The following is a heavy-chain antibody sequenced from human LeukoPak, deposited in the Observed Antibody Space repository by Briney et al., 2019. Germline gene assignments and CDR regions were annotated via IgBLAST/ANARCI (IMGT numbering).Heavy chain of an antibody. CDR1: GFTFSIYD. Sequence: GESLRLSCAVSGFTFSIYDMHWVRQAPGKGLEWVAFIRYDGGIKYYADSVKGRFIISKDNSENTVSLQMNSLRPEDTAVYYCTKLAAASPDYWGQGTLVTVSS. CDR3: TKLAAASPDY. V-gene: IGHV3-30*02. CDR2: IRYDGGIK. D-gene: IGHD6-13*01. J-gene: IGHJ4*02.